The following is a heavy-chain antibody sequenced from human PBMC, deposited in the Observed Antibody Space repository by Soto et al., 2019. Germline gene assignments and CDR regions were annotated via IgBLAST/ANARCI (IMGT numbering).Heavy chain of an antibody. CDR1: GFSFSSYA. CDR3: AKGSIEYSASVDN. V-gene: IGHV3-23*01. D-gene: IGHD5-12*01. CDR2: ISARGGSS. J-gene: IGHJ4*02. Sequence: DVQLLESGGGLVQPGGSLRLSCAASGFSFSSYAMVWGRQAPGKGLEWVAVISARGGSSYFADAAKGRFTRSRDNSKNVLSLEMTSLRAADTAIYFCAKGSIEYSASVDNWGQGTRVVVSS.